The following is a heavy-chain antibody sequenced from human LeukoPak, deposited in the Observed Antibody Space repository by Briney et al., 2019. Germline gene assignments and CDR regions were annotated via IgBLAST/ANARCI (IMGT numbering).Heavy chain of an antibody. CDR1: GFTFSSYA. V-gene: IGHV3-23*01. D-gene: IGHD3-22*01. Sequence: PGGSLRLSCAASGFTFSSYAMSWVRQAPGKGLEWVSAISGSGGSTYYADSVKGRFTISRDNSKNTLYLQMNSLRAEDTAVYYCARGHTMIVGQYYFDYWGQGTLDTVSS. CDR2: ISGSGGST. J-gene: IGHJ4*02. CDR3: ARGHTMIVGQYYFDY.